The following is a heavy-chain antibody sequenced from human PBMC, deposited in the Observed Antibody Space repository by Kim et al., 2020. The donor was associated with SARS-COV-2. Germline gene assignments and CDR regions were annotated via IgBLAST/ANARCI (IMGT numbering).Heavy chain of an antibody. J-gene: IGHJ6*02. D-gene: IGHD4-4*01. V-gene: IGHV3-33*01. CDR3: ALATVTYDGIDV. Sequence: YCADTVKGQWTISRDNTKNTLYLQMTSLRAEDTAMYYCALATVTYDGIDVWSQGTTVTVYS.